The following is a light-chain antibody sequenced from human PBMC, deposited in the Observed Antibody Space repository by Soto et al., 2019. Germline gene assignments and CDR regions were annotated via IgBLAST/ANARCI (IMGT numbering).Light chain of an antibody. V-gene: IGKV3-15*01. CDR3: QQYNNWPQT. Sequence: EIVMTQSPATLSVSPRERATLSCRASQSVSSNLAWYQQKPVQASRLLIYGASTRATGIPARFSGSGSGTEFTLTISSLQSEDFAVYYCQQYNNWPQTFGQGTKVDIK. CDR2: GAS. CDR1: QSVSSN. J-gene: IGKJ1*01.